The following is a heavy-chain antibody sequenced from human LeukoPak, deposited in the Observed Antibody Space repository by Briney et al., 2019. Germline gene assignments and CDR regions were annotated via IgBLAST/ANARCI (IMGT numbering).Heavy chain of an antibody. V-gene: IGHV3-30*04. J-gene: IGHJ4*02. CDR1: GFTFSSYA. CDR3: AKVGHYHDFDY. D-gene: IGHD3-3*01. CDR2: ISYDGSNK. Sequence: GGSLRLSCAASGFTFSSYAMHWVRQAPGKGLEWVTIISYDGSNKYYADYVKGRFTISRDNSKNTLYLQMNSLRPEDTAVYYCAKVGHYHDFDYWGQGTLVTVSS.